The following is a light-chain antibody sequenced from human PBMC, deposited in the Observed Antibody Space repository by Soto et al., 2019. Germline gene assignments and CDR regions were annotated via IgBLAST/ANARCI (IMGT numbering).Light chain of an antibody. Sequence: EIVLTQSPGTLSLSPGERATLSCRASQTVSTNYLAWYQQKPGQAPRLLIYGASTRATGIPARFSGTGSGTDFTLTVSSLQSEDFAVYYCQQYDNWPQTFGQGTKVDIK. CDR2: GAS. V-gene: IGKV3-15*01. CDR3: QQYDNWPQT. J-gene: IGKJ1*01. CDR1: QTVSTN.